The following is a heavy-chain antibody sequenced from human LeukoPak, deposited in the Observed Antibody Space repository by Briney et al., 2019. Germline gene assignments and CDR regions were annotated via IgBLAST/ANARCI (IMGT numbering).Heavy chain of an antibody. CDR3: ARSGYDSAGDWFDP. CDR1: GYTFTSYA. D-gene: IGHD5-12*01. V-gene: IGHV1-3*03. J-gene: IGHJ5*02. CDR2: INAGNGNT. Sequence: EASVKVSCKASGYTFTSYAMHWVRQAPGQRLEWMGWINAGNGNTKYSQEFQGRVTITRDTSASTAYMELSSLRSEDMAVYYCARSGYDSAGDWFDPWGQGTLVTVSS.